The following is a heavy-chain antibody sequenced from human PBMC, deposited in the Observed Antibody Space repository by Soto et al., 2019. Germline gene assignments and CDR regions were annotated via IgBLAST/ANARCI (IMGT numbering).Heavy chain of an antibody. V-gene: IGHV1-18*01. Sequence: QVQLVQSGAEVKKPGASVKVSCKASGYTFTSYGISWVRQAPGQGLEWMGWISAYNGNTNYSQKRQGRVTMTTDTSTSTAYMELRSLRSDDTAVYYCARASGLYSGYDYRGLGYYYGMDVWGQGTTVTVSS. J-gene: IGHJ6*02. CDR3: ARASGLYSGYDYRGLGYYYGMDV. CDR1: GYTFTSYG. CDR2: ISAYNGNT. D-gene: IGHD5-12*01.